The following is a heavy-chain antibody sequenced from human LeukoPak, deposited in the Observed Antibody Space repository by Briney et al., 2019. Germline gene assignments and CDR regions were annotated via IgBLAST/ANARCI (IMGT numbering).Heavy chain of an antibody. CDR3: ARESPNYYGSGSYPDY. CDR2: IYYSGST. D-gene: IGHD3-10*01. Sequence: SETLSLTCTVSGGSISSYYWSWIRQPPGKGLEWIGYIYYSGSTNYNPSLKSRVTISVDTSKNQFSLELSSVTAADTAVYYCARESPNYYGSGSYPDYWGQGTLVTVSS. V-gene: IGHV4-59*01. CDR1: GGSISSYY. J-gene: IGHJ4*02.